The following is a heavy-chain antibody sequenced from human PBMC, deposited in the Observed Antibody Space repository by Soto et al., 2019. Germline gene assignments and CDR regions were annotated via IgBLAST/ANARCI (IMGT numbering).Heavy chain of an antibody. CDR3: ARLDSSGYYKDYYYYGMDV. D-gene: IGHD3-22*01. CDR1: GYSFTSYW. CDR2: IYPGDSDT. V-gene: IGHV5-51*01. J-gene: IGHJ6*02. Sequence: GESLKISCKGSGYSFTSYWIGWARQMPGKGLEWMGIIYPGDSDTRYSPSFQGQVTISADKSISTAYLQWSSLKASDTAMYYCARLDSSGYYKDYYYYGMDVWGQGTTVTVSS.